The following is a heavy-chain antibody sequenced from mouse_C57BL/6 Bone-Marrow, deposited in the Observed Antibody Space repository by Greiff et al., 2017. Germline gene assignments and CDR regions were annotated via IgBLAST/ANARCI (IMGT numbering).Heavy chain of an antibody. Sequence: QVQLQESGAELARPGASVKLSCKASGYTFTSYGISWVKQRTGQGLEWIGEIYPRSGYTYYNEKFKGKATLTADKSSSTSYMELRSLTSEDSAVDFWVGQCRLPWWAYWGQGTLVTVSA. D-gene: IGHD3-2*02. J-gene: IGHJ3*01. CDR1: GYTFTSYG. V-gene: IGHV1-81*01. CDR3: VGQCRLPWWAY. CDR2: IYPRSGYT.